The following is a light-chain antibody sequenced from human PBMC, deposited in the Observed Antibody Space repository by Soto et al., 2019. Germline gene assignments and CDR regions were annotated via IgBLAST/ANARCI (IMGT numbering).Light chain of an antibody. CDR3: QSMTV. Sequence: QSVLTQPPSVSGAPGQRVTISCTGSSSNIGAGYDVHWYQQLPGTAPKLLIYGNSNRPSGVPDRFSGSKSGTSASLAITGLQAEDEADYYCQSMTVFGGGTKVTVL. V-gene: IGLV1-40*01. J-gene: IGLJ2*01. CDR1: SSNIGAGYD. CDR2: GNS.